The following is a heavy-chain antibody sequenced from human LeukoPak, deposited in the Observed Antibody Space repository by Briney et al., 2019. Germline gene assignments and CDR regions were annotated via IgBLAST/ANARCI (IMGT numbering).Heavy chain of an antibody. D-gene: IGHD3-22*01. CDR2: MSPNSGDT. CDR1: GYTFTTHD. Sequence: ASVKVSCKASGYTFTTHDINWVRQATGQGLEWLGWMSPNSGDTGYAQKFQGRVTITRDTSASTAYMELSSLRSEDTAVYYCARDYYDSSGYYYEFDYWGQGTLVTVSS. CDR3: ARDYYDSSGYYYEFDY. V-gene: IGHV1-8*01. J-gene: IGHJ4*02.